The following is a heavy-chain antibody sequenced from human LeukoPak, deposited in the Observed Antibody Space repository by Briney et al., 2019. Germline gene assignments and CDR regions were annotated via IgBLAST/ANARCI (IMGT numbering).Heavy chain of an antibody. V-gene: IGHV3-30*04. CDR2: ISYDGSNK. CDR3: AKERDSAFDS. J-gene: IGHJ4*02. Sequence: GGSLRLSCAASGFTFSSYAMHWVRQAPGKGLEWVAVISYDGSNKYYADSVKGRFTISRDNSKNTLYVQMNSLRAEDMAIYYCAKERDSAFDSWGRGTLVTVSS. D-gene: IGHD4-11*01. CDR1: GFTFSSYA.